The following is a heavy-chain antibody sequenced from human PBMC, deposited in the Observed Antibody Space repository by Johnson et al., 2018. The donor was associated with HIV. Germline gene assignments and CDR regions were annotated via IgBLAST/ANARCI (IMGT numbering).Heavy chain of an antibody. Sequence: MLLVESGGGLVQPGGSLRLSCAASGFTFSNAWMSWVRQAPGKGLVWVSRITRDGGSTSYVDSVKGRFTISSDNAKNTLYLQMNSLRADDTAVYYCAREGPSERAGFDIWGQGTMVTVSS. V-gene: IGHV3-74*01. CDR1: GFTFSNAW. J-gene: IGHJ3*02. CDR3: AREGPSERAGFDI. CDR2: ITRDGGST.